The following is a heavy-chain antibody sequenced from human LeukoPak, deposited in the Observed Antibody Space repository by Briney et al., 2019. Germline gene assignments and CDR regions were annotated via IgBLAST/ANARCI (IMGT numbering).Heavy chain of an antibody. J-gene: IGHJ4*02. CDR3: ARDVGGYCSSTSCSLPMF. D-gene: IGHD2-2*01. V-gene: IGHV1-2*02. Sequence: GASVKVSCKASGYTFTGYYMHWVRQAPGQGLEWMGWINPNSGGTNYAQKFQGRVTMTRDTSISTAYMELSRLRSDDTAVYYCARDVGGYCSSTSCSLPMFWGQGTLVTVSS. CDR2: INPNSGGT. CDR1: GYTFTGYY.